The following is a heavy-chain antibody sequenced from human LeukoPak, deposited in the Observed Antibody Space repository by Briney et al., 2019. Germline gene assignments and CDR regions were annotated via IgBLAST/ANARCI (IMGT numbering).Heavy chain of an antibody. Sequence: GESLKISCKGSGYSFTSYWIGWVRQMPGKGLEWMGIIYPGDSDTRYSPSFQGQVTTSADKSISTAYLQWSSLKASDTAMYYCARGVDYDQQEGPPDYWGQGTLVTVSS. CDR3: ARGVDYDQQEGPPDY. D-gene: IGHD3-22*01. J-gene: IGHJ4*02. CDR1: GYSFTSYW. V-gene: IGHV5-51*01. CDR2: IYPGDSDT.